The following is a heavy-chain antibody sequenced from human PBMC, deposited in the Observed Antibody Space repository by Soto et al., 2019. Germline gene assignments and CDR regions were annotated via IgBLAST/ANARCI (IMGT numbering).Heavy chain of an antibody. V-gene: IGHV4-59*01. J-gene: IGHJ5*02. Sequence: SETLSLTCTVSGGSISSYYWSWIWQPPGKGLEWIGYIYYSGSTNYNPSLKSRVTISVDTSKNQFSLKLSSVTAADTAVYYCAREGRWFDPWGQGTLVTVSS. CDR1: GGSISSYY. CDR2: IYYSGST. CDR3: AREGRWFDP.